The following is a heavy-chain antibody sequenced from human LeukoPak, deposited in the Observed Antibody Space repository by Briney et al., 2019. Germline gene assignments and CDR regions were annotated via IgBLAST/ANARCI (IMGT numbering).Heavy chain of an antibody. V-gene: IGHV3-7*01. Sequence: GGSLRLSCAASGFTFSNYWMSWVRQAPGKGLEWVANIKQDGDEQYYVDSVRGRFTISRGNAKNSLYLQMNSLRAEDTAVYYCARLAPDGYNFLDMDVWGQGTTVTVSS. J-gene: IGHJ6*02. CDR2: IKQDGDEQ. D-gene: IGHD5-24*01. CDR3: ARLAPDGYNFLDMDV. CDR1: GFTFSNYW.